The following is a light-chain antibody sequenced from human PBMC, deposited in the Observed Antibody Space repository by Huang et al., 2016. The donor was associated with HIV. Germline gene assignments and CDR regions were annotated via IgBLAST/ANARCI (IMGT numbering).Light chain of an antibody. CDR2: GAS. CDR3: QQYSKWPPNT. J-gene: IGKJ2*01. Sequence: EIVMTQSPATLSLSPGERATLSCRASQSVTSKLAWYQQKPGQAPSLLIYGASTRSTGVQGMFSGSGSGTEFTLTSSSLQSEDCAVYYCQQYSKWPPNTFGQGTKLESK. V-gene: IGKV3-15*01. CDR1: QSVTSK.